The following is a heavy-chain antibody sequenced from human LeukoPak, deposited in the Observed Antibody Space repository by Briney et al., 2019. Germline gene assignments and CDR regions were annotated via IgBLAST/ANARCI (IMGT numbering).Heavy chain of an antibody. J-gene: IGHJ5*02. D-gene: IGHD6-13*01. V-gene: IGHV4-38-2*02. Sequence: SETLSLTCIVSGYSISSGYYWGWIRQPPGEGLEWIGSIYHSGSTNYNPSLKGRVTISVDTSKNQFSLQLTSVTAADTAVYYCARAYSSSWYFNWFDPWGQGTLVTVSS. CDR1: GYSISSGYY. CDR3: ARAYSSSWYFNWFDP. CDR2: IYHSGST.